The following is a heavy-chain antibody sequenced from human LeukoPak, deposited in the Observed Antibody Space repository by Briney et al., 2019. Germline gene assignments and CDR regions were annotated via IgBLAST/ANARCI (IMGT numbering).Heavy chain of an antibody. Sequence: GGSLRLSCAASGFIFSSYEMNWVRQAPGKGLEWVSYISSSGRTMYYADSVKGRFTISRDNAKNSLSLQMNTLRAEDTAVYYCARLYGYGSGISDYYMDVWGKGTTVTVSS. J-gene: IGHJ6*03. CDR1: GFIFSSYE. CDR3: ARLYGYGSGISDYYMDV. D-gene: IGHD3-10*01. CDR2: ISSSGRTM. V-gene: IGHV3-48*03.